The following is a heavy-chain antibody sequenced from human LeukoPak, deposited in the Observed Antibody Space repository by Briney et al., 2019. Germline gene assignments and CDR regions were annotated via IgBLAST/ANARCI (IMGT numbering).Heavy chain of an antibody. Sequence: ETLSLTCTVSGGSISSYYWSWVRQAPGKGLEWVSAISGSGGSTYYADSVKGRFTISRDNSKNTLYLQMNSLRAEDTAVYYCAKDLPAGAIFGVAPFDYWGQGTLVTVSS. V-gene: IGHV3-23*01. J-gene: IGHJ4*02. CDR3: AKDLPAGAIFGVAPFDY. CDR2: ISGSGGST. CDR1: GGSISSYY. D-gene: IGHD3-3*01.